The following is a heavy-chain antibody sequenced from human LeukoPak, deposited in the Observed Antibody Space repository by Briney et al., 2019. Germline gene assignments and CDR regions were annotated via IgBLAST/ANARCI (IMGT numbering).Heavy chain of an antibody. J-gene: IGHJ5*02. V-gene: IGHV3-23*01. Sequence: GGSLRLSCAASGFIFNNYGLIWVRQAPGKGLEWVSAISNDGGGTNYADFVKGRFTISRDNSKNKLFLQMNSLRAEDTALYYCAKGSSGYFVDLWGQGTLVTVSS. CDR3: AKGSSGYFVDL. D-gene: IGHD3-22*01. CDR2: ISNDGGGT. CDR1: GFIFNNYG.